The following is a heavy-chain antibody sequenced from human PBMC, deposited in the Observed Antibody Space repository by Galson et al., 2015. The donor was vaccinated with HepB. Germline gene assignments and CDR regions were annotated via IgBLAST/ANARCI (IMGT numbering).Heavy chain of an antibody. CDR1: GGSFDSYA. V-gene: IGHV1-69*10. Sequence: SVKVSCKASGGSFDSYAINWVRQAPGQGLEWMGGIIPLLGLVNYAQKFQGRVTITADTSTSTAYMELSSLRSEDTAVLYCASGGYNKYGDSYYNYYMDVWGKGTTVTVPS. D-gene: IGHD5-24*01. CDR3: ASGGYNKYGDSYYNYYMDV. CDR2: IIPLLGLV. J-gene: IGHJ6*03.